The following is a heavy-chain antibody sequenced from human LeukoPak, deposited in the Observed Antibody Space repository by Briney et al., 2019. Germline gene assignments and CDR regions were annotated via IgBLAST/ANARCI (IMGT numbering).Heavy chain of an antibody. J-gene: IGHJ4*02. CDR1: GFTFSSYW. CDR2: INSDGSRT. V-gene: IGHV3-74*01. D-gene: IGHD2-2*01. Sequence: GGSLRLSCAASGFTFSSYWMHWVRQAPGKGLVWVSRINSDGSRTSYADSVKGRFTISRDNAKNTLYLQMNRLRAEDTAVYYCARGLITVVPAASIGYWGQGTLVTVSS. CDR3: ARGLITVVPAASIGY.